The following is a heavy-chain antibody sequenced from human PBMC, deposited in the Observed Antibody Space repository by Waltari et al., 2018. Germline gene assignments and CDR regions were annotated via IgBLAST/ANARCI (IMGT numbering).Heavy chain of an antibody. Sequence: EVPLLGSGGGLVQPGGSLRLACAASGFPFTSFALVWVRQAPGRGLEWVSSISANGVSTYYADSVKGRFTISRDNSKNTLYVQMNSLRAEDTAVYYCAKVPGAGYSSSWYPYYFDYWGQGTLVTVSS. CDR2: ISANGVST. D-gene: IGHD6-13*01. CDR3: AKVPGAGYSSSWYPYYFDY. CDR1: GFPFTSFA. J-gene: IGHJ4*02. V-gene: IGHV3-23*01.